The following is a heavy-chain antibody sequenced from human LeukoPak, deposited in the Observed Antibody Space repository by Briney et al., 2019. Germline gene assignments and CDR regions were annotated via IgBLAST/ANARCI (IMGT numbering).Heavy chain of an antibody. V-gene: IGHV3-21*01. CDR3: ASPPSVDSSSPYYFEY. J-gene: IGHJ4*02. D-gene: IGHD6-6*01. CDR2: ITSSSSYI. Sequence: GGSLRLSCAASGFTFSSYSMNWVRQAPGKGLEWVSSITSSSSYIYYADSVKGRFTISRDNAKNSLYLQMNSLRAEDTAVYYCASPPSVDSSSPYYFEYWGQGTLVTVSS. CDR1: GFTFSSYS.